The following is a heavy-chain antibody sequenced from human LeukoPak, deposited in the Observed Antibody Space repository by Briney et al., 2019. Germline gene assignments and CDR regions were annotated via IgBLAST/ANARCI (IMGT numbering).Heavy chain of an antibody. CDR3: AAEESAAAGTFDI. CDR2: IVVGSGNT. V-gene: IGHV1-58*02. D-gene: IGHD6-13*01. J-gene: IGHJ3*02. CDR1: GFTFTSSA. Sequence: SVKVSCKASGFTFTSSAMQWVRQARGQRLEWIGWIVVGSGNTNYAQKFQERVTITRDMSTSTAYMELSSLRSEDTAVYYCAAEESAAAGTFDIWGQGTMVTVSS.